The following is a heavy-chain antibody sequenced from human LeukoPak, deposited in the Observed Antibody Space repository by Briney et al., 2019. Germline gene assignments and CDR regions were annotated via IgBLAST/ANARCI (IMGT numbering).Heavy chain of an antibody. CDR1: GFTFNSYW. CDR3: ARDPPGGSTEFDY. Sequence: GGSLRLSCAASGFTFNSYWLYWVRQAPRKGLVWVSRINSDGSSTNYADSVKGRFTISRDNAKKTLYLQMNSLRADDTAVYYCARDPPGGSTEFDYWGQGTLVTVSS. D-gene: IGHD1-7*01. V-gene: IGHV3-74*01. J-gene: IGHJ4*02. CDR2: INSDGSST.